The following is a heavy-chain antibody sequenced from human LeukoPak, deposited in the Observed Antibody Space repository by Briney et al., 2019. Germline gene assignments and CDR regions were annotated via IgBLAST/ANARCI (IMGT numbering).Heavy chain of an antibody. D-gene: IGHD5-18*01. Sequence: PGGSLRLSCAASGFTFSSHGMHWVRQAPGKGLEWVSAISGSGGSTYYADSAKGRFTISRDNSKNTLYLQMNSLRAEDTAVYYCAKDATWIQLWFADWGQGTLVTVSS. J-gene: IGHJ4*02. CDR2: ISGSGGST. CDR3: AKDATWIQLWFAD. CDR1: GFTFSSHG. V-gene: IGHV3-23*01.